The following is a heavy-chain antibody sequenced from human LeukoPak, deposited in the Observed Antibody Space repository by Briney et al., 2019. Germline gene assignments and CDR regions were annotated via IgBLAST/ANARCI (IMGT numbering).Heavy chain of an antibody. CDR3: ARQVGRGTQIYYMDV. CDR1: GDSVTNGAYC. J-gene: IGHJ6*03. V-gene: IGHV4-30-4*07. Sequence: SQTLSLTCSVSGDSVTNGAYCWSWIRQPPGKGLEWIGYIYDIAITYQNPSLRSRLTISVDTSQNQFSLKLSSVTAADTAVYYCARQVGRGTQIYYMDVWGKGTTVTVSS. D-gene: IGHD3-16*01. CDR2: IYDIAIT.